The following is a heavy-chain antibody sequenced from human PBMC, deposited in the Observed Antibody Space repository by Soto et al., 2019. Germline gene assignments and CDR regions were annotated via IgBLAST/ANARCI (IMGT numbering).Heavy chain of an antibody. Sequence: ASETVSLTCTVSGGSISSSSYYWGWIRQPPGKGLEWIGSIYYSGSTYYNPSLKSRVTISVDTSKNQFSLKLSSVTAADTAVYYCARRPYGDSDYYYYYGMDVWGQGTTVTVSS. J-gene: IGHJ6*02. D-gene: IGHD4-17*01. CDR1: GGSISSSSYY. CDR2: IYYSGST. V-gene: IGHV4-39*01. CDR3: ARRPYGDSDYYYYYGMDV.